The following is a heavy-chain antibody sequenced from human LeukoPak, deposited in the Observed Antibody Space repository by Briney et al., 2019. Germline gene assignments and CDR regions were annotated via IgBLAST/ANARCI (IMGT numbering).Heavy chain of an antibody. D-gene: IGHD3-10*01. V-gene: IGHV1-18*01. CDR3: ARGDYGSGSYYYYYYYMDV. CDR2: ISAYNGNT. J-gene: IGHJ6*03. CDR1: GYTFTSYG. Sequence: ASVKVSCKASGYTFTSYGINWVRQAPGQGLEWMGWISAYNGNTNYAQKFQGRVTMTRDTSISTAYMELGRLRSDDTAVYYCARGDYGSGSYYYYYYYMDVWGKGTTVTISS.